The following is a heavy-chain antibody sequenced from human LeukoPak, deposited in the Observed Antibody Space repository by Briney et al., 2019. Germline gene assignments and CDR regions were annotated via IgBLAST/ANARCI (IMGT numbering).Heavy chain of an antibody. CDR3: ARDPMVRYSSEGYMDV. CDR1: GYSISTGYY. Sequence: SETLSLTCTVSGYSISTGYYWDWIRQPPGKGLEWIGRMYTSGRSNYNPSLKSRVTISIDKAMNQFSLKLTSVTAADTAVYYCARDPMVRYSSEGYMDVWGKGTTVTISS. D-gene: IGHD6-19*01. V-gene: IGHV4-38-2*02. J-gene: IGHJ6*04. CDR2: MYTSGRS.